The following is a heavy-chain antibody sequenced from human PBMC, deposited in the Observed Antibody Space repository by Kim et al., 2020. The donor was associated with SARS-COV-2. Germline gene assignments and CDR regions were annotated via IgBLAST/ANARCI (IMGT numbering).Heavy chain of an antibody. CDR1: GFTFSSYA. Sequence: GGSLRLSCAASGFTFSSYAMNWVRQAPGKGLEWVSGITGGGESTFYADSLKGRFTISRDNSENTLYLQMNSLRAEDTAVYYCAKELSPKMFDYWGQGTLVTVSS. V-gene: IGHV3-23*01. CDR3: AKELSPKMFDY. J-gene: IGHJ4*02. D-gene: IGHD3-16*02. CDR2: ITGGGEST.